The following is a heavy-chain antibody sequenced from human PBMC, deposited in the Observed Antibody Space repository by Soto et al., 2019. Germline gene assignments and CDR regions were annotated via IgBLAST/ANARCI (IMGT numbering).Heavy chain of an antibody. D-gene: IGHD3-10*01. CDR1: GGSFSGYY. CDR3: ARAMVRGRKYYYYYGMDV. Sequence: KTSETLSLTCAVYGGSFSGYYWSWIRQPPGKGLEWIGEINHSGSTNYNPSLKSRVTISVDTSKNQFSLKLSSVTAADTAVYYCARAMVRGRKYYYYYGMDVWGQGTTVTVSS. V-gene: IGHV4-34*01. CDR2: INHSGST. J-gene: IGHJ6*02.